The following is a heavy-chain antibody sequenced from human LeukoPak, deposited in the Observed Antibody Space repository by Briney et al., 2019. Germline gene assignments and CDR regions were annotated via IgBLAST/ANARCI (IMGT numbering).Heavy chain of an antibody. D-gene: IGHD6-19*01. Sequence: GGSLRLSCAASGFTFSSFAMSWVRQAPGEGLEWVSSIGAAGYGTYYADSVKGRFTISRDNSKNTVHLQMNSLRAEDTAVYYCAKRDNSAWYSLDYWGQGTLVTVSS. CDR1: GFTFSSFA. CDR2: IGAAGYGT. J-gene: IGHJ4*02. V-gene: IGHV3-23*01. CDR3: AKRDNSAWYSLDY.